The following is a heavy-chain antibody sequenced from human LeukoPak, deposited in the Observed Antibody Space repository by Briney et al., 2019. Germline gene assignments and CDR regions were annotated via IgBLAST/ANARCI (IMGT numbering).Heavy chain of an antibody. D-gene: IGHD2-2*01. CDR3: ARGGAVERYCSSTSCYWVDAFDI. Sequence: GESLKSPCKGSGYSFTSYWIIWVRQMPGKGLEWMGRIDPSDSYTNYSPSFQGHVTISADKSISTAYLQWSSLKASDTAMYYCARGGAVERYCSSTSCYWVDAFDIWGQGTMVTVSS. CDR1: GYSFTSYW. J-gene: IGHJ3*02. V-gene: IGHV5-10-1*01. CDR2: IDPSDSYT.